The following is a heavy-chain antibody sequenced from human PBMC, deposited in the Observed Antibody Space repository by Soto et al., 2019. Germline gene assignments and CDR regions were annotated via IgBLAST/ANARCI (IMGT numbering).Heavy chain of an antibody. CDR1: GFTFSSYW. CDR3: AKGRGSGWAWYFDN. J-gene: IGHJ4*02. D-gene: IGHD6-19*01. CDR2: IKQDGSEK. Sequence: PGGSLRLSCAASGFTFSSYWMSWVRQAPGKGLEWVANIKQDGSEKYYVDSVKGRFTISRDNAKNSLYLQMNSLRAEDTAVYYCAKGRGSGWAWYFDNCGQGTLVTVSS. V-gene: IGHV3-7*03.